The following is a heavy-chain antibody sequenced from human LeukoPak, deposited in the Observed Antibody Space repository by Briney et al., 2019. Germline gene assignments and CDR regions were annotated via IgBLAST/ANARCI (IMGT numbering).Heavy chain of an antibody. CDR2: INPNSGGT. V-gene: IGHV1-2*02. J-gene: IGHJ3*02. D-gene: IGHD4-11*01. CDR1: GYTFTCYY. CDR3: AREMTTSGAFDI. Sequence: GASVKVSCKASGYTFTCYYMHWVRQAPGQGLEWMGWINPNSGGTNYAQKFQGRVTMTRDTSISTAYMELSRLRSDDTAVYYCAREMTTSGAFDIWGQGTMVTVSS.